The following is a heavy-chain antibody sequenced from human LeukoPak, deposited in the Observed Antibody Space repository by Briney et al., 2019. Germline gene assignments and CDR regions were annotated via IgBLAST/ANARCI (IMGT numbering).Heavy chain of an antibody. Sequence: SETLSLTCTVSGGSISTYFWSWIRQPPGKGLEWIGYVYYRGSTDYNPSLKSRVTISVDTSRNQFSLRLSSVTAADTAIYYCARSVAYSYSYYAMDVWGQGTTVTVSS. CDR3: ARSVAYSYSYYAMDV. CDR2: VYYRGST. CDR1: GGSISTYF. J-gene: IGHJ6*02. V-gene: IGHV4-59*08. D-gene: IGHD4-11*01.